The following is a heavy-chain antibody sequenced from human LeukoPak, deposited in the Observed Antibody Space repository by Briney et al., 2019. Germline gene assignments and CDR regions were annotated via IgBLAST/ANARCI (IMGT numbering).Heavy chain of an antibody. D-gene: IGHD3-10*01. J-gene: IGHJ3*02. CDR1: GGSISSYY. CDR3: ARLGDSARITMVRGYAFDI. Sequence: SETLSLTCTVSGGSISSYYWSWIRQPPGKGLEWIGYIYYSESTNYNPSLKSRVTISVDTSKNQFSLKLSSVTAADTAVYYCARLGDSARITMVRGYAFDIWGQGTMVTVSS. CDR2: IYYSEST. V-gene: IGHV4-59*08.